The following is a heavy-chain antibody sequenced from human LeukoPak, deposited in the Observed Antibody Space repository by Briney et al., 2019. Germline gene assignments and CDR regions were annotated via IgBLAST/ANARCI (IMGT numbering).Heavy chain of an antibody. D-gene: IGHD6-6*01. CDR2: IYYSGST. J-gene: IGHJ4*02. V-gene: IGHV4-59*07. CDR1: GGSISSYY. Sequence: SSDTLSLTCTVSGGSISSYYWSWIRQPPGKGLEWIGYIYYSGSTNYNPSLKSRVTISVDTYKNQFSLKLSSVTAADTAVYYCARGREQLASFDYWGQGTLVTVSS. CDR3: ARGREQLASFDY.